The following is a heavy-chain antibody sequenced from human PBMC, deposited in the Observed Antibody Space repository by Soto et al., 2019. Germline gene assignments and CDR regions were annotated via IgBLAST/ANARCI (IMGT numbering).Heavy chain of an antibody. CDR2: IYYSGST. D-gene: IGHD6-13*01. CDR1: GGSISSGDYY. V-gene: IGHV4-30-4*01. Sequence: QVQLQESGPGLVKPSQTLSLTCTVSGGSISSGDYYWSWIRQPPGKGLEWIGSIYYSGSTYYNPSLKXRLTISXXTPKNQFSLKLNSVTAADTAVYYCARRHSSPYFDYWGQGTLVTVSS. CDR3: ARRHSSPYFDY. J-gene: IGHJ4*02.